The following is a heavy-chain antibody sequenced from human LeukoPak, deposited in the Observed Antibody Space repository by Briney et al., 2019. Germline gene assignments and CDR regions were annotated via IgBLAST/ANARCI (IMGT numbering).Heavy chain of an antibody. D-gene: IGHD6-19*01. CDR1: GGTFSSYA. CDR2: MNPNSGNT. CDR3: ARGQNPYSSHYYMDV. Sequence: GSSVKVSCKASGGTFSSYAISWVRQAPGQGLEWMGWMNPNSGNTGYAQKFQGRVTITRNTSISTAYMELSSLRSEDTAVYYCARGQNPYSSHYYMDVWGKGTTVTVSS. J-gene: IGHJ6*03. V-gene: IGHV1-8*03.